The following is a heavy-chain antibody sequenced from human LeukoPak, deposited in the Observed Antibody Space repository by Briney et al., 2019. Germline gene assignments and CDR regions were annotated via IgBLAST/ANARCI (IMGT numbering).Heavy chain of an antibody. J-gene: IGHJ4*02. Sequence: GGSLRLSCAASGFIFSSYSMNWVRQAPGKGLELVSYIISCSSTIYYADSVKGPFIISRDNAKNSLYLQMSGMRAEDTAVYYCARVLHKRNYDSSTYYGYWGQGTLVTVSS. D-gene: IGHD3-22*01. CDR1: GFIFSSYS. CDR2: IISCSSTI. V-gene: IGHV3-48*01. CDR3: ARVLHKRNYDSSTYYGY.